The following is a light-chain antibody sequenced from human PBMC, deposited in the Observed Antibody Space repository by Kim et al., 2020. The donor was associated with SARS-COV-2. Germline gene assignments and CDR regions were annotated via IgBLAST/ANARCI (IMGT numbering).Light chain of an antibody. V-gene: IGLV6-57*01. CDR1: SGSIASNY. CDR2: EDN. Sequence: KTGTISCTRSSGSIASNYVQWYQPRPGSSPTTVIYEDNQRPSGVPDRFSGSIDSSSNSASLTISGLKTEDEADYYCQSYDSSNPWVFGGGTQLTVL. J-gene: IGLJ3*02. CDR3: QSYDSSNPWV.